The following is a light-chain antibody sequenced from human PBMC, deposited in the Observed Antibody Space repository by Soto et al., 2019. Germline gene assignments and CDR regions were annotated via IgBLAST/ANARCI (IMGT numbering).Light chain of an antibody. CDR2: DIS. Sequence: EVVMTHAPATLSVSPLERATLSFRASQTVSRNLAWYQQRPGQAPRLLIYDISNRATGVPARFSGSGSETEFTLTIRSLQSEDFAVYFCQQYNNWPSFGQGTRLEIK. V-gene: IGKV3-15*01. J-gene: IGKJ5*01. CDR3: QQYNNWPS. CDR1: QTVSRN.